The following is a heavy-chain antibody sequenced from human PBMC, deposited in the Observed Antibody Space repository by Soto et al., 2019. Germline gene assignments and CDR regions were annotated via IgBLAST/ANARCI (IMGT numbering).Heavy chain of an antibody. CDR3: ATSSERLSLVTLGGLIPLGFDY. V-gene: IGHV3-23*01. J-gene: IGHJ4*02. CDR1: GFTFNYYD. CDR2: ISDTGRDT. Sequence: EAQLLESGGGLVQPGGSLRLSCVASGFTFNYYDVTWVRRAPGKGLDWVSTISDTGRDTYFGDSVRGRFSISRDKSRNAIYLQMHSLKVDDTSLSYCATSSERLSLVTLGGLIPLGFDYWGQGNLVTVSS. D-gene: IGHD3-16*01.